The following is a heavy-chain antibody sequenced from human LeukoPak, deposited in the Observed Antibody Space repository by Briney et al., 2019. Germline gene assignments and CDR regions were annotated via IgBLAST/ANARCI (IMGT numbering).Heavy chain of an antibody. Sequence: ASVKVSCKASGYTFTSYGISWVRQAPGQGLEWMGWINAYNGNTNYAQKLQGRVTMTTDTSTSTACMELRSLRSDDTAVYYCARDRSGFPSGMDVWGQGTTVTVSS. V-gene: IGHV1-18*01. CDR1: GYTFTSYG. CDR2: INAYNGNT. J-gene: IGHJ6*02. D-gene: IGHD3-9*01. CDR3: ARDRSGFPSGMDV.